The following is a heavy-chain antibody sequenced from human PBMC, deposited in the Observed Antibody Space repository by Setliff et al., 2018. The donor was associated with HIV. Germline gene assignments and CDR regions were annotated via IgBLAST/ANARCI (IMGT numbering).Heavy chain of an antibody. CDR3: ARRGSGFFHYYYYMDV. CDR2: IHHSGST. V-gene: IGHV4-38-2*02. D-gene: IGHD3-10*01. CDR1: GYSISSGYY. J-gene: IGHJ6*03. Sequence: PSETLSLTCTVSGYSISSGYYWGWIRQPPGRGLEWIGAIHHSGSTNYNPSLKSRVTISVDTSKNQFSLRLSSVTAADTAVYYCARRGSGFFHYYYYMDVWGKGTTVTVSS.